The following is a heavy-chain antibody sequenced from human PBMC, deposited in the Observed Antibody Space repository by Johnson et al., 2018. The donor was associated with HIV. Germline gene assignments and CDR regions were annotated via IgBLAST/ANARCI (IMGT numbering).Heavy chain of an antibody. D-gene: IGHD2-15*01. Sequence: QLVESGGALVRPGGSLRLSCTASGFAVSMNYMTWVRQAPGTGLAWVSGIHWNGGNTNYADFVKGRFTISRDNAKNSLYLQMNSLRAEDTALYYCAREGLKIAHDAFDIWGQGTMVTVSS. CDR3: AREGLKIAHDAFDI. J-gene: IGHJ3*02. CDR1: GFAVSMNY. V-gene: IGHV3-20*04. CDR2: IHWNGGNT.